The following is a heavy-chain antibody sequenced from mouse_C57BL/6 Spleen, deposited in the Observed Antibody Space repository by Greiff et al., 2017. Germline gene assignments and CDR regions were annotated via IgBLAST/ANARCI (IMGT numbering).Heavy chain of an antibody. Sequence: VQRVESGAELAKPGASVKLSCKASGYTFTSYWMHWVKQRPGQGLEWIGYINPSSGYTKYNQKFKDKATLTADKSSSKAYMQLSSLTYEHSAVYYCARSAYSSSYWFAYWCQGTLVTVSA. V-gene: IGHV1-7*01. CDR2: INPSSGYT. D-gene: IGHD1-1*01. CDR1: GYTFTSYW. CDR3: ARSAYSSSYWFAY. J-gene: IGHJ3*01.